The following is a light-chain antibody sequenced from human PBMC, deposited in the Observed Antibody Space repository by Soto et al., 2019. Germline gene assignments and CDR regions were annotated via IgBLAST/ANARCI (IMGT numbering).Light chain of an antibody. Sequence: DIQMTQSPSSVSQSLGARVTITGRASQAISIRLAWYQQKPGKAPKLLIYAASSLQSGVPSRFSGSGSGTDFTLTISSLQPEDFATYYCQQAISFPLTFGGGTMVEIK. CDR2: AAS. V-gene: IGKV1-12*01. CDR1: QAISIR. CDR3: QQAISFPLT. J-gene: IGKJ4*01.